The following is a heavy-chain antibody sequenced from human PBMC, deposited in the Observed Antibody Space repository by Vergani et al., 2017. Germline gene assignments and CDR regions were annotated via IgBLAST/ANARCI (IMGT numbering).Heavy chain of an antibody. J-gene: IGHJ5*02. CDR1: GFTSAGYA. CDR3: AKDWGTSSGGGWFDP. CDR2: ISWNSNSI. Sequence: EVQLEESGGGLVLPGRSLRLSCVASGFTSAGYAMHWVRQAPGKGLGWVSGISWNSNSIGYADSVKGRFTISRDNAKNSLYLQMNSRRAEDTALYYCAKDWGTSSGGGWFDPWGQGTLVTVSS. V-gene: IGHV3-9*02. D-gene: IGHD6-6*01.